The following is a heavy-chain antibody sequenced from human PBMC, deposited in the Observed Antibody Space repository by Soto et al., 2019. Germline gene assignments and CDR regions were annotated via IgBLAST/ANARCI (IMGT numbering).Heavy chain of an antibody. D-gene: IGHD1-1*01. J-gene: IGHJ4*02. CDR3: ARGRYGDY. CDR2: ISAHNGNT. Sequence: QVHLVQSGAEVKKPGASVKVSCKGSGYCFTTYGITWVRQAPGQGLEWMSWISAHNGNTNYAQKLQGRVTVTRDTSTSTAYMELRSLRSDDTAVYYWARGRYGDYWGQGDLVTVAS. CDR1: GYCFTTYG. V-gene: IGHV1-18*01.